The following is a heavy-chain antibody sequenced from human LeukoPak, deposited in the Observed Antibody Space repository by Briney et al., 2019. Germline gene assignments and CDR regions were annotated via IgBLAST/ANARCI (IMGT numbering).Heavy chain of an antibody. J-gene: IGHJ4*02. V-gene: IGHV1-2*02. Sequence: ASVKVSCKASGYTFTDYYMHWVRQAPGQGFEGMGWINPNDGDTNYAQKFQGRVTMTRETAISTAHMEVSRLRSDDTAVYYCARANFLYCSSSTCLFDYWGQGTLVTVSS. D-gene: IGHD2-2*01. CDR3: ARANFLYCSSSTCLFDY. CDR2: INPNDGDT. CDR1: GYTFTDYY.